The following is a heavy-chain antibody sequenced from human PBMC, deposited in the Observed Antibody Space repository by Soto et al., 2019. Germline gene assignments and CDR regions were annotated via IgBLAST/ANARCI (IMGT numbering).Heavy chain of an antibody. CDR1: GGSFSCYY. CDR3: ARDDIVVVPAAIKGGYYYGMDV. Sequence: SETLSLTCAVYGGSFSCYYWSWIRQPPGKGLEWIGEINHSGSTNYNPSLKSRVTISVDTSKNQFSLKLSSVTAADTAVYYCARDDIVVVPAAIKGGYYYGMDVWGQGTTVTVSS. D-gene: IGHD2-2*02. CDR2: INHSGST. J-gene: IGHJ6*02. V-gene: IGHV4-34*01.